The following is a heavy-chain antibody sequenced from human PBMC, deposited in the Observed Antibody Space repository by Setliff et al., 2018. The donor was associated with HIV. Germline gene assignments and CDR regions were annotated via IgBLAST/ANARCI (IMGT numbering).Heavy chain of an antibody. CDR2: IYSGGST. J-gene: IGHJ4*02. V-gene: IGHV3-66*02. CDR1: GFTFSTYA. CDR3: ARSRPYNSALDY. Sequence: GGSLRLSCAASGFTFSTYAMSWVRQAPGKGLEWVSTIYSGGSTYHADSVKGRFTLSRDNSKNTVYLQVGSLRPDDTAMYYCARSRPYNSALDYWGQGTLVTVSS. D-gene: IGHD6-25*01.